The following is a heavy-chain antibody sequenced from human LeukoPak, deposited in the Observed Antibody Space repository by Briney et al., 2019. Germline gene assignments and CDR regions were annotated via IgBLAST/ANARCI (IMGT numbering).Heavy chain of an antibody. CDR1: GGSISTYY. Sequence: PSETLSLTCTVSGGSISTYYWTWIRQPPGKGLEWIGFSHYSGSTNYNPSLKSRVTISVDTSKNQFSLKLNSVTAADTAVYYCARHGVEYSTYYFDYWGQGTLVTVSS. CDR3: ARHGVEYSTYYFDY. D-gene: IGHD6-6*01. CDR2: SHYSGST. V-gene: IGHV4-59*01. J-gene: IGHJ4*02.